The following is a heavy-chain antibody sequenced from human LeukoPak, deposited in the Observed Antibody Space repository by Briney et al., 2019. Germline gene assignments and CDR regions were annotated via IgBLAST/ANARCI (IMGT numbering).Heavy chain of an antibody. Sequence: SESPSLTCTVSGGSISSYYWSWIRQPPGKGLECSGYIYYSGGTNYNPSLKSRVTISVDTSKNQFSLKLSSVTAADTAVYYCAREGYSSSWYPYYFDYWGQGTLVTVSS. V-gene: IGHV4-59*01. D-gene: IGHD6-13*01. CDR1: GGSISSYY. CDR2: IYYSGGT. J-gene: IGHJ4*02. CDR3: AREGYSSSWYPYYFDY.